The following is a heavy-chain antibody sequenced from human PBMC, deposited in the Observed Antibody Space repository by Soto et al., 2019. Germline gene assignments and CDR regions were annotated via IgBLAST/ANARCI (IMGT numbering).Heavy chain of an antibody. CDR3: ARSKDCMSSSCRIMDV. V-gene: IGHV1-2*04. J-gene: IGHJ6*01. Sequence: QVQLVQSGAEVKKPGASVKVSCKASGYTFTGYYVHWVRQAPGQGLEWMGWINPNSGGTNFAQKFQGWVTVTRDTSISTAYMELSRVSSDDTAVYYCARSKDCMSSSCRIMDVWGQGTKVTVSS. D-gene: IGHD2-21*02. CDR1: GYTFTGYY. CDR2: INPNSGGT.